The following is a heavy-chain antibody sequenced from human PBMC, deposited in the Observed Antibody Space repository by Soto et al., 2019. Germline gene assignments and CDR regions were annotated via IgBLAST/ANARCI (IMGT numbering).Heavy chain of an antibody. Sequence: EVQLVESGGGLVQPGGSLRLSCEASGFTFRNYDMHWVRQGTGIGLEWVSGISAAGDPDYADSVEGCFTIPRKNAQNSFFLQMNSLRVGDTAVYYCARTDRDFYGLDGWGQGTTVIVSS. CDR3: ARTDRDFYGLDG. V-gene: IGHV3-13*05. CDR1: GFTFRNYD. CDR2: ISAAGDP. J-gene: IGHJ6*02.